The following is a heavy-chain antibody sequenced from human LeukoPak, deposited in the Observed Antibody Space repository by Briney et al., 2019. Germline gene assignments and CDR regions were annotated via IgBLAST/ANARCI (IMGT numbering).Heavy chain of an antibody. CDR1: GGSISSYY. CDR2: IYYSGST. V-gene: IGHV4-59*01. D-gene: IGHD2-2*01. Sequence: SETLSLTCTVSGGSISSYYWSWIRQPPGKGLEWIGYIYYSGSTNYNPSLKSRVTISVDTSKNQFSLKLSSVTAADTAVYYCARGKGGSSTSLDYWGQGTLVTVSS. J-gene: IGHJ4*02. CDR3: ARGKGGSSTSLDY.